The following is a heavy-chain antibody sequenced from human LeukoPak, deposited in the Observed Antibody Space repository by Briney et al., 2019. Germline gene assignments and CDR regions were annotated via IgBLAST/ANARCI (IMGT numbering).Heavy chain of an antibody. V-gene: IGHV3-23*01. J-gene: IGHJ4*02. CDR2: ISGSGGNT. D-gene: IGHD3-10*01. CDR1: GFTFSRNG. Sequence: PGGFLRLSCAASGFTFSRNGMTWVRQAPGKGLEWVSAISGSGGNTYYADSVKGRFTISGDNSKNTLYLQMNSLRAEDTAVYYCAKDRRAGSYDYWGQGTLVTVSS. CDR3: AKDRRAGSYDY.